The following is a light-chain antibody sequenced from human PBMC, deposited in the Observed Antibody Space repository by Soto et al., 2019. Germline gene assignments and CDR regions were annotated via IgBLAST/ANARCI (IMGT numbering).Light chain of an antibody. CDR3: SSYTSSSSYV. CDR1: SSDVGGYNY. CDR2: DVS. J-gene: IGLJ1*01. Sequence: QSALTQPASVSGSPGQSITISCTGTSSDVGGYNYVSWYQQHPGRAPKLMIYDVSNRPSGVSNRFSSSKSGNTASLTTSGLQAEDEADYYCSSYTSSSSYVFGTGTKVTVL. V-gene: IGLV2-14*01.